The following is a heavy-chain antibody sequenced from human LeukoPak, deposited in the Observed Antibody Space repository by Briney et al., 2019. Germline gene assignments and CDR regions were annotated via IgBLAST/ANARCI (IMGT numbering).Heavy chain of an antibody. V-gene: IGHV5-51*01. CDR1: GSSFTTYW. CDR2: IYPGDSDT. Sequence: GESLKISCKGSGSSFTTYWIGWVRQMPGKGLEWMGIIYPGDSDTRYSPSFQGQVTISADKSISTAYLQWSSLKASDTAMYYCARLLAVAGVRPRQLGIDYWGQGNLVTVTS. D-gene: IGHD6-19*01. J-gene: IGHJ4*02. CDR3: ARLLAVAGVRPRQLGIDY.